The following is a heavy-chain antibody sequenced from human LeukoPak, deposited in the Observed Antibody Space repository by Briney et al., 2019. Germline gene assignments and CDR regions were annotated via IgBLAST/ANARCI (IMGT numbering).Heavy chain of an antibody. CDR1: GFTFSSYG. V-gene: IGHV3-30*02. D-gene: IGHD2-2*01. Sequence: GGSLRLSCAASGFTFSSYGMHWVRQAPGKGLEWVAFIRYDGSNKYYADSVKGRFTISRDNSKNTLYLQMNSLRAEDTAVYYCARGQRRGYCSSTSCYWYRDSYYMDVWGKGTTVTVSS. CDR3: ARGQRRGYCSSTSCYWYRDSYYMDV. J-gene: IGHJ6*03. CDR2: IRYDGSNK.